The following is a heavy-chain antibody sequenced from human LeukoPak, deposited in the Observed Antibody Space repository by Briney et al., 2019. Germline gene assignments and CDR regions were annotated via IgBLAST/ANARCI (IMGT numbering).Heavy chain of an antibody. CDR1: GSTFSSYA. CDR2: ISGSGGST. D-gene: IGHD3-10*01. CDR3: AKSPGMVRGFIDY. Sequence: GRSLRISCAASGSTFSSYAKSWVRQDPAKRLQWFSAISGSGGSTYYADSVKGRFTISRDNSKNTLYLQMNSLRAEDTAVYYCAKSPGMVRGFIDYWGQGTLVTVSS. J-gene: IGHJ4*02. V-gene: IGHV3-23*01.